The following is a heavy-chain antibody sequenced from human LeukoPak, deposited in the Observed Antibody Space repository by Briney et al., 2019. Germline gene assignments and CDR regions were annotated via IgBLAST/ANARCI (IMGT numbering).Heavy chain of an antibody. CDR1: GFTFSSYA. CDR3: ATSTYYDFWSGYYTVDY. D-gene: IGHD3-3*01. CDR2: ISGSGGST. Sequence: GRSLRLSCAASGFTFSSYAMSWVRQAPGKGLEWVSAISGSGGSTYYADSVKGRFTISRDNSKNTLYLQMNSLRAEDTAVYYCATSTYYDFWSGYYTVDYWGQGTLVTVSS. J-gene: IGHJ4*02. V-gene: IGHV3-23*01.